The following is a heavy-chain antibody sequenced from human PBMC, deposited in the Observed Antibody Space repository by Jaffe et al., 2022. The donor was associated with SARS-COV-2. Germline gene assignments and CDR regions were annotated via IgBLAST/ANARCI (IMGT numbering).Heavy chain of an antibody. D-gene: IGHD6-19*01. Sequence: EVQLVQSGAEVKKPGESLKISCKGSGYSFTSYWIGWVRQMPGKGLEWMGIIYPGDSDTRYSPSFQGQVTISADKSISTAYLQWSSLKASDTAMYYCARQGPYSSGWYPHYYYGMDVWGQGTTVTVSS. J-gene: IGHJ6*02. V-gene: IGHV5-51*01. CDR2: IYPGDSDT. CDR3: ARQGPYSSGWYPHYYYGMDV. CDR1: GYSFTSYW.